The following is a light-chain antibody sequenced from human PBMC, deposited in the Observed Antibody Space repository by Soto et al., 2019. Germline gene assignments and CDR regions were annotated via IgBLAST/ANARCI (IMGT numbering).Light chain of an antibody. J-gene: IGLJ1*01. CDR2: EVR. CDR3: TSYTTSTTVV. Sequence: QSVLTQPASVSGSPGQSITISCTGTSSDVGAYNYVSWYQQYPGKAPKLMIYEVRNRPSGVSNRFSGSKSGNTASLTISGLQAEDEADYYCTSYTTSTTVVFGTATKLTVL. V-gene: IGLV2-14*01. CDR1: SSDVGAYNY.